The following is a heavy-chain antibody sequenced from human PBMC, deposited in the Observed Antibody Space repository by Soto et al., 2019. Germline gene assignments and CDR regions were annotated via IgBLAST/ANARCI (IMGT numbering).Heavy chain of an antibody. D-gene: IGHD3-10*01. J-gene: IGHJ6*02. CDR3: AFLRISYAVDV. V-gene: IGHV3-7*05. Sequence: EVQLVESGGGLVQPGGSLRLSCGVSGFTFGDYWMTWVRQAPGKGLEWVANMNQDGNERFYVDSVKGRFTISRDNAKNSLYLQMNSLRAEDTAVYYCAFLRISYAVDVWGQGTTVTVSS. CDR2: MNQDGNER. CDR1: GFTFGDYW.